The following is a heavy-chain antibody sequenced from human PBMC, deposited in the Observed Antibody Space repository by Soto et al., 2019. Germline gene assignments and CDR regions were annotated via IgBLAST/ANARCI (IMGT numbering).Heavy chain of an antibody. V-gene: IGHV1-69*02. CDR1: GGTFSSYS. Sequence: QVQLVQSGAEVKKPGSSVKVSCKASGGTFSSYSISWVRQAPGQGLEWMGRIIPILGIANYAQKYQGRVKITAAKTTSTAYMELSSLRDEDTAVYNCARGGVAGFDYWGQATLVTVSS. CDR2: IIPILGIA. D-gene: IGHD6-19*01. CDR3: ARGGVAGFDY. J-gene: IGHJ4*02.